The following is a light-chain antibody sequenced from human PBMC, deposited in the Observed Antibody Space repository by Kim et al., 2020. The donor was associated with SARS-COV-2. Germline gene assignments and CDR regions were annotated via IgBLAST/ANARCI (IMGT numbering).Light chain of an antibody. J-gene: IGLJ3*02. CDR3: QTWGTGIQV. Sequence: QLVLTQSPSASASLGASVKLTCTLSSGHSTYAIAWHQQQPEKGPRYLMKVNDNGYHSKGDGIPDRFSGSSSGAERYLTISSLQSEDEADYYCQTWGTGIQVFGGGTQLTVL. CDR1: SGHSTYA. V-gene: IGLV4-69*01. CDR2: VNDNGYH.